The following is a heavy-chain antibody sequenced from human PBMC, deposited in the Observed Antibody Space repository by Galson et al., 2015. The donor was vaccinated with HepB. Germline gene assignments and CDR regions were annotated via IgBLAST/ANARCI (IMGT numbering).Heavy chain of an antibody. CDR1: GFTFSSYA. CDR3: AKDQDFWSGYYLEFDP. D-gene: IGHD3-3*01. Sequence: SLRLSCAASGFTFSSYAMSWVRQAPGKGLEWVSAISGSGGSTYYADSVKGRFTISRDNSKNTLYLQMNSLRAEDTAVYYCAKDQDFWSGYYLEFDPWGQGTLVTVSS. J-gene: IGHJ5*02. V-gene: IGHV3-23*01. CDR2: ISGSGGST.